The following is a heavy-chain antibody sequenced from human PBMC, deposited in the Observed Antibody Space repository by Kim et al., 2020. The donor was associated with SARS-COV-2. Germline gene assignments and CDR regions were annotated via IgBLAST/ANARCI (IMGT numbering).Heavy chain of an antibody. J-gene: IGHJ4*02. V-gene: IGHV4-59*01. Sequence: PSLKSRVTISVDTSKNQFSLKLSSVTAADTAVYYCARTRGPGYSSGWYRDWGQGTLVTVSS. CDR3: ARTRGPGYSSGWYRD. D-gene: IGHD6-19*01.